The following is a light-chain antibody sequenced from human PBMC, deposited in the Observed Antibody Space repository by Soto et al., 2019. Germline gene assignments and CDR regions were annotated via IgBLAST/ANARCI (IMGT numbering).Light chain of an antibody. CDR2: EDT. CDR3: CSYAGSTTWL. V-gene: IGLV2-23*01. J-gene: IGLJ3*02. CDR1: SSNIGSYNL. Sequence: QSVLTQPASVSGSPGQSITISCTGTSSNIGSYNLLSWYQQHPGKAPRLILYEDTKRPSGVSNRFSASKSGNTASLTISGLRAEDEAEYFCCSYAGSTTWLFGGGTKLTVL.